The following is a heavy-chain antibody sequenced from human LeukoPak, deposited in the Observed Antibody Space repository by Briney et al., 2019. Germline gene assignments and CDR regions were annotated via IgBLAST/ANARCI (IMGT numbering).Heavy chain of an antibody. D-gene: IGHD6-19*01. CDR1: GFTFSSYS. CDR3: ARDTQAVAGPNDY. J-gene: IGHJ4*02. V-gene: IGHV3-21*01. CDR2: ISSSSSYI. Sequence: GSLRLSCAASGFTFSSYSMNWVRQAPGKGLEWVSSISSSSSYIYYADSVKGRFTISRDNAKNSLYLQMNSLRAEDTAVYYCARDTQAVAGPNDYWGQGTLVTVSS.